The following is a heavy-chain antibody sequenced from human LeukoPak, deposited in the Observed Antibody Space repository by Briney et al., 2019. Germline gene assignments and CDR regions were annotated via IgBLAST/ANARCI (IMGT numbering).Heavy chain of an antibody. Sequence: GESLKISCKGSGYSFTSYWIGWVRQMPGKGLEWMGIIYPDDSDTRYSPSFQGQVTISADKSISTAYLQWSSLKASDTAMYYCARQSSGWSEGFDYWGQGTLVTVSS. CDR1: GYSFTSYW. J-gene: IGHJ4*02. D-gene: IGHD6-19*01. V-gene: IGHV5-51*01. CDR2: IYPDDSDT. CDR3: ARQSSGWSEGFDY.